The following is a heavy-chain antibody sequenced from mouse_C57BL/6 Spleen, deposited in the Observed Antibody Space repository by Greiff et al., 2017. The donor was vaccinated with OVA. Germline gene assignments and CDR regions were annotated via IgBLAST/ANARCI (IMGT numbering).Heavy chain of an antibody. J-gene: IGHJ2*01. Sequence: QVQLQQSGAELVRPGASVTLSCKASGYTFTDYEMHWVKQTPVHGLEWIGAIDPETGGTAYNQKFKGKAILTADKSSSTAYMELRSLTSEDSAVYYCTRKTFYFAYWGQGTTLTVSS. CDR3: TRKTFYFAY. V-gene: IGHV1-15*01. CDR1: GYTFTDYE. CDR2: IDPETGGT.